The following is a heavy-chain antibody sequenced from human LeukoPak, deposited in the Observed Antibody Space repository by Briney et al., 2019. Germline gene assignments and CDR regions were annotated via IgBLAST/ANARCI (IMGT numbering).Heavy chain of an antibody. D-gene: IGHD5-18*01. CDR3: ARHQYSYGPGFDY. J-gene: IGHJ4*02. CDR2: ISSSGSTI. Sequence: GGCLRLSCAASGFTFSSYEMNWVRQAPGKGLEWVSYISSSGSTIYYADSVKGRFTISRDNAKNSLYLQMNSLRAEDTAVYYCARHQYSYGPGFDYWGQGTLVTVSS. V-gene: IGHV3-48*03. CDR1: GFTFSSYE.